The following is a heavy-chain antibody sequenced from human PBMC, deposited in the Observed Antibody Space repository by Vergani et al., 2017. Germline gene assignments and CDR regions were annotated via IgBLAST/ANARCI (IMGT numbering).Heavy chain of an antibody. CDR3: ARQVAADSLNDAFDI. J-gene: IGHJ3*02. D-gene: IGHD6-13*01. CDR2: IYPGDSDT. CDR1: GYSFTSYW. Sequence: EVPLVQSGAEVKKPGESLKISCKGSGYSFTSYWIGWVRQMPGKGLEWMGIIYPGDSDTRYSPSFQGQVTISADKSISTAYLQWSSLKASDTAMYYCARQVAADSLNDAFDIWGQGTMVTVSS. V-gene: IGHV5-51*01.